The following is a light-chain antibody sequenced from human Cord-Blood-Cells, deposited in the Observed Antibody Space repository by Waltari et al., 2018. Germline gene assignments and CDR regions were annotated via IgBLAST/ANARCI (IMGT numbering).Light chain of an antibody. J-gene: IGKJ3*01. Sequence: DIVMTQSPDSLAVSLGERATINCKSSQSVLYSSNNKNYLAWYQQKPGQPPKLLIYWASIRESGVTDRFSGSGSGTDFTLTISRLKAEDVAVYYCQQYYSTPLTFGPGTKVDIK. CDR1: QSVLYSSNNKNY. CDR3: QQYYSTPLT. CDR2: WAS. V-gene: IGKV4-1*01.